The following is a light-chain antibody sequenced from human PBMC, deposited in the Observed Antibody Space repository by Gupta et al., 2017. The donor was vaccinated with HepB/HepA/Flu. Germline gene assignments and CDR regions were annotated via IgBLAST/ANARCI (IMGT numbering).Light chain of an antibody. J-gene: IGKJ3*01. CDR1: QKISTF. CDR2: LAS. Sequence: DIQMTHSASSLSASVGDRVTITCRASQKISTFLNWYQQKPGRAPKVIIYLASMLQSGVPSRFSGSGSGTDFTLTISNLQAEDFATYYCQQSYSDLGFGHGTRVHIK. V-gene: IGKV1-39*01. CDR3: QQSYSDLG.